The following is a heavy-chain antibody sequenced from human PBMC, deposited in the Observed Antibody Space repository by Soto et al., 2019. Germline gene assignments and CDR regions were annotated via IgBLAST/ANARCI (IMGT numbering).Heavy chain of an antibody. V-gene: IGHV1-46*01. CDR1: GYTFTSYY. CDR3: ARDRVGSGWYDY. D-gene: IGHD6-19*01. CDR2: INPSGGST. J-gene: IGHJ4*02. Sequence: QVQLVQSGAEVKKPGASVKVSCKASGYTFTSYYMHWVRQAPGQGLEWMGIINPSGGSTSYAQKFKGRVTMTRDTSTSTVYMELSSLRSEDTAVSYCARDRVGSGWYDYWGQGTLVTVSS.